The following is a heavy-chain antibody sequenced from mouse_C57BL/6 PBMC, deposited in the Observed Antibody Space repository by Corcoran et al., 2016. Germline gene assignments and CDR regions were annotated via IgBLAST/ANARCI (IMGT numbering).Heavy chain of an antibody. Sequence: EVQLQQSGPELVKPGASVKISCKASGYTFTDYYMNWVKQSHGKSLEWIGDINPNNGGTSYNQKFKGKATLTVDKSSSTAYMELRSLTSEDSAVYYCARSDYLGAMDYWGQGTSVTVSS. D-gene: IGHD4-1*01. CDR1: GYTFTDYY. CDR3: ARSDYLGAMDY. V-gene: IGHV1-26*01. J-gene: IGHJ4*01. CDR2: INPNNGGT.